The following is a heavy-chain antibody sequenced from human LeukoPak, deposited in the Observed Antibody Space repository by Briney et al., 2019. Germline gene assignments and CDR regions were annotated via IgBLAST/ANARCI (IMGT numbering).Heavy chain of an antibody. D-gene: IGHD1-20*01. Sequence: PSDTLTLTCTVSGDSISSGSYHWSWIPQPAGKGLQWIGHIYTSGSNNYNPSLKSRVTISVDTSKNQVSLKLSSVTAADTAVYYCAREIYNWIDMRYWGQGTLVTVSS. V-gene: IGHV4-61*09. CDR2: IYTSGSN. CDR1: GDSISSGSYH. CDR3: AREIYNWIDMRY. J-gene: IGHJ4*02.